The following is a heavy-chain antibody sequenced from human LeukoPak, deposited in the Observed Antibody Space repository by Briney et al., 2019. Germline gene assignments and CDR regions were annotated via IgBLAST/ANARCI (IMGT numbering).Heavy chain of an antibody. CDR2: INPNSGGT. V-gene: IGHV1-2*02. D-gene: IGHD5-18*01. J-gene: IGHJ4*02. CDR3: ARDNFFGFSYSWHFDY. CDR1: GYTFTGYF. Sequence: GASVKVSCKASGYTFTGYFMYWVRQAPGQGLEWMGWINPNSGGTNYAQKFQDRVTMTRDTSISTAYMELSRLRSDDTAVYYCARDNFFGFSYSWHFDYWGLGTLVTVSS.